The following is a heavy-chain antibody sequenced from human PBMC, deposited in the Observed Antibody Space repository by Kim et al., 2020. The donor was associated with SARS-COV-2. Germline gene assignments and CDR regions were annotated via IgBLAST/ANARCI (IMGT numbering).Heavy chain of an antibody. D-gene: IGHD2-8*01. J-gene: IGHJ6*02. CDR1: GYTFTSYY. Sequence: ASVKVSCKASGYTFTSYYVHWVRQAPGQGLEWMGIINPSGGSTSYAQKFQGRVTMTRDTSTSTVYMELSSLRSEDTAVYYCAREFDCTNGVCWYYYYGMDVWGQGTTVTVSS. CDR2: INPSGGST. V-gene: IGHV1-46*01. CDR3: AREFDCTNGVCWYYYYGMDV.